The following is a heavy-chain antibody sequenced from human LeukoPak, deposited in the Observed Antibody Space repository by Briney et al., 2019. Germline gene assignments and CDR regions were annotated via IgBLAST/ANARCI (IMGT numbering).Heavy chain of an antibody. V-gene: IGHV4-4*07. Sequence: SETLSLTCTVSGGSISSYYWSWIRQPAGKGLGWIGRIYTSGSTNYNPSLKSRVTMSVDTSKNQFSLKLSSVTAADTAVYYCARDGVGATGLDYWGQGTLVTVSS. CDR1: GGSISSYY. CDR3: ARDGVGATGLDY. J-gene: IGHJ4*02. CDR2: IYTSGST. D-gene: IGHD1-26*01.